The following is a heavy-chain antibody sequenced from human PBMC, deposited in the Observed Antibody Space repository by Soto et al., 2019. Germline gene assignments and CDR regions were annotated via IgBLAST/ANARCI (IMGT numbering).Heavy chain of an antibody. J-gene: IGHJ4*02. Sequence: PGGSLRLSCAASGFTFSSYWMSWVRQAPGKGLEWVANIKEDGSEKDYVGSVKGRFTISRDNAKNSLYLQMNGLRVEDTAVYYCARGHSAPDYWGQGTLVTVSS. CDR2: IKEDGSEK. CDR3: ARGHSAPDY. CDR1: GFTFSSYW. V-gene: IGHV3-7*01.